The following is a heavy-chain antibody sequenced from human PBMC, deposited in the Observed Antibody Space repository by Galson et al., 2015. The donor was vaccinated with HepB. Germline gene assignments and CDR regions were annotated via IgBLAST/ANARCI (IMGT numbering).Heavy chain of an antibody. CDR2: IWYDGSNK. CDR1: GFTFSSYG. J-gene: IGHJ4*02. Sequence: SLRLSCAASGFTFSSYGMHWVRQAPGKGLEWVAVIWYDGSNKYYADSVKGRFTISRDNSKNTLYLQMNSLRAEDTAVYYCARGGGSYSHYFDCWGQGTLVTVSS. V-gene: IGHV3-33*01. CDR3: ARGGGSYSHYFDC. D-gene: IGHD1-26*01.